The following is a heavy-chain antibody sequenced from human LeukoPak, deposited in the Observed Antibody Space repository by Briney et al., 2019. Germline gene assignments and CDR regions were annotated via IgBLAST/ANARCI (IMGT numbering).Heavy chain of an antibody. CDR2: INHSGST. Sequence: PSETLSLTCTVSGGSISSGSYYWSWIRQPAGKGLEWIGEINHSGSTNYNPSLKSRVTISIDTSKSQFSLILSSVTAADTAVYYCARGLSDVYWGQGTLVTVSS. V-gene: IGHV4-61*10. J-gene: IGHJ4*02. CDR3: ARGLSDVY. CDR1: GGSISSGSYY.